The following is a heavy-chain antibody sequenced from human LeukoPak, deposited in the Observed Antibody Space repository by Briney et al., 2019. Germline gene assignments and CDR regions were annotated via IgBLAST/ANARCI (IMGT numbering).Heavy chain of an antibody. D-gene: IGHD4-17*01. CDR2: ITSGSNYM. CDR3: ARDVYGSWDFDS. Sequence: GGSLRLSCAASGFSFSYYSMHWVRQAPGKGLEWVSSITSGSNYMYYADSVKGRFTISRDNAKNSLYLQMNSLRADDTAMYYCARDVYGSWDFDSWGQGTLVTVSS. J-gene: IGHJ4*02. CDR1: GFSFSYYS. V-gene: IGHV3-21*01.